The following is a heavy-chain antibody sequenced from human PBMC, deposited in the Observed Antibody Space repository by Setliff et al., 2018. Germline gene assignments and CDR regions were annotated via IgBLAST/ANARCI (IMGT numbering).Heavy chain of an antibody. V-gene: IGHV5-51*01. CDR1: GYSFTNYW. Sequence: PGESLKISCKGSGYSFTNYWIGWVRQMPGKGLEWMGIIYPLDSDTRYSPSFQGQVTISADKSVSTAYLQWSSLKASDTAIYYCARHRGRAAAGTCFDIWGQGTRVTVSS. J-gene: IGHJ4*02. CDR2: IYPLDSDT. D-gene: IGHD6-13*01. CDR3: ARHRGRAAAGTCFDI.